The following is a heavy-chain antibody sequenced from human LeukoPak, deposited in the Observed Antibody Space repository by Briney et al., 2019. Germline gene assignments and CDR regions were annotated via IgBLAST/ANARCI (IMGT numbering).Heavy chain of an antibody. Sequence: GGSLRLSCVASRFTFSTYSMNWVRQAPGKGLEWVSYISGTSSSIFCADSVKGRFTISRDNAKNSLYLQMNSLRAEDTAVYYCARQNGAGYYYYFDSWGQGTLVTVSS. D-gene: IGHD3-22*01. CDR1: RFTFSTYS. CDR2: ISGTSSSI. J-gene: IGHJ4*02. CDR3: ARQNGAGYYYYFDS. V-gene: IGHV3-48*01.